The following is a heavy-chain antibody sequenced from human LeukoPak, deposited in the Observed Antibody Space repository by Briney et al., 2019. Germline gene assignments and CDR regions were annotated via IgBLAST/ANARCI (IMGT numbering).Heavy chain of an antibody. CDR2: ISGSGETT. J-gene: IGHJ4*02. CDR1: GFIFNTYA. CDR3: AQEGRIYDFWSGSPIDY. D-gene: IGHD3-3*01. Sequence: PGGSLRLSCAASGFIFNTYAMSWVRQAPGKGLKWVSSISGSGETTYYADSVKGRFTISRDNSKNTLYVQMNSLRAEDTAVYYCAQEGRIYDFWSGSPIDYWGQGTLVSVSS. V-gene: IGHV3-23*01.